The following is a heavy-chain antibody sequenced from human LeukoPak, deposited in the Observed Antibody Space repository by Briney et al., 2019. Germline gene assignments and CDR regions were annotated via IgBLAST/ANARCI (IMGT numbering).Heavy chain of an antibody. Sequence: SETLSLTCIVSGGSISSYYWSWVRQPAGKGLEWIGRIQSSGSTNHNPSLKSRVTMSVDTSKFQFSLKLSSVTAADTAVYYCARGVSPLDYWGQGTLVTVSS. D-gene: IGHD2-8*01. J-gene: IGHJ4*02. CDR2: IQSSGST. CDR3: ARGVSPLDY. V-gene: IGHV4-4*07. CDR1: GGSISSYY.